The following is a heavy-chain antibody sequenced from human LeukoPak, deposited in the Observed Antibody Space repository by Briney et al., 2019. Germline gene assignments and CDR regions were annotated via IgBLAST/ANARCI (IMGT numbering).Heavy chain of an antibody. D-gene: IGHD4-23*01. V-gene: IGHV3-9*03. CDR1: GFTFDDYA. CDR3: ARDDYGGNFDY. Sequence: PGGSLRLSCAASGFTFDDYAMHWVRQAPGKGLEWVSGISWNSGSIGYADSVKGRFTISRDNSKNTLYLQMGSLRAEDMAVYYCARDDYGGNFDYWGQGTLVTVSS. CDR2: ISWNSGSI. J-gene: IGHJ4*02.